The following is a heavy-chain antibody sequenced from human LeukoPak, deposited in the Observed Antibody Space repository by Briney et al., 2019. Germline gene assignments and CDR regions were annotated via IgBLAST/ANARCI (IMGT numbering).Heavy chain of an antibody. CDR3: ARAGLYYYDSSSYSGWFDP. CDR2: ISAYNGNT. D-gene: IGHD3-22*01. CDR1: GYTFTSYG. Sequence: APVKVSCKASGYTFTSYGISWVRQAPGQGLEWMGWISAYNGNTNYAQKLQGRVTMTTDTSTSTAYMELRSLRSDDTAVYYCARAGLYYYDSSSYSGWFDPWGQGTLVTVSS. V-gene: IGHV1-18*01. J-gene: IGHJ5*02.